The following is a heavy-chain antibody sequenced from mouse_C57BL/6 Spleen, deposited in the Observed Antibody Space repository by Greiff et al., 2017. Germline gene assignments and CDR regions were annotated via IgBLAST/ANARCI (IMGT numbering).Heavy chain of an antibody. Sequence: VQLQQSGAELAKPGASVKLSCKASGYTFTSYWMHWVKQRPGQGLEWIGYINPSSGYTKYNQKFKDKATLTADKASSTAYMQLSSLTYEDSAVYDCARGGYDYDWYFDGWGTGTTVTVS. V-gene: IGHV1-7*01. CDR1: GYTFTSYW. CDR3: ARGGYDYDWYFDG. J-gene: IGHJ1*03. D-gene: IGHD2-4*01. CDR2: INPSSGYT.